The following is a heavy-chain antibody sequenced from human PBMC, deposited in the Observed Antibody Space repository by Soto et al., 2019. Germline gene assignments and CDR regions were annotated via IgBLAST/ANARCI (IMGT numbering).Heavy chain of an antibody. CDR1: GGSFSGYY. CDR3: ARDNCSGGSCSYYYYGMDV. V-gene: IGHV4-34*01. J-gene: IGHJ6*02. D-gene: IGHD2-15*01. Sequence: PSETLSLTCAVYGGSFSGYYWSWIRQPPGKGLEWIGEINHSGSTNYNPSPKSRVTISVDTSKNQFSLKLSSVTAADTAVYYCARDNCSGGSCSYYYYGMDVWGQGTTVTVSS. CDR2: INHSGST.